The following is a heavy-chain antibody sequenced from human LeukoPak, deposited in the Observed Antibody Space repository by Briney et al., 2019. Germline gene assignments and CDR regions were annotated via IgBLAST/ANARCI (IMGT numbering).Heavy chain of an antibody. J-gene: IGHJ4*02. D-gene: IGHD3-10*01. Sequence: PSETLSLTCAVSGGSIRSSRCYWGWIRQPPGKGLEWIGSIDYSGTTYYNASLKSRVTISVDTSKNQFSLKLSSVSAADTAVYYCARYVVYGSGKYYFDYWGQGTLVTVSS. V-gene: IGHV4-39*01. CDR3: ARYVVYGSGKYYFDY. CDR2: IDYSGTT. CDR1: GGSIRSSRCY.